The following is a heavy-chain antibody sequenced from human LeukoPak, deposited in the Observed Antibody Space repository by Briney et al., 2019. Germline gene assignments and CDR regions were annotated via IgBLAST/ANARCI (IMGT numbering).Heavy chain of an antibody. CDR2: ISSNGGST. J-gene: IGHJ5*02. CDR1: GFTFSAYA. CDR3: ARGPPILRTTKWFDP. D-gene: IGHD1-26*01. V-gene: IGHV3-64*01. Sequence: PGGSLRLSCAASGFTFSAYAMHWVRQAPGKGLEYVSAISSNGGSTYYANSVKGRFAISRDNSKNTLYLQMGSLRAEDMAVYYCARGPPILRTTKWFDPWGQGTLVTVSS.